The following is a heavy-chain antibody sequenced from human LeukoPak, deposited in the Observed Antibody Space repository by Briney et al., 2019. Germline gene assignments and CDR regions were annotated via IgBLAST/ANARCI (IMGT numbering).Heavy chain of an antibody. CDR3: AREYAAGDHYYMDV. CDR1: GGSISSGGYS. Sequence: PSETLSLTCAVSGGSISSGGYSWSWIRQPPGKGLEWIGYIYYSGSTYYNPSLKSRVTISVDTSKNQFSLKLSSVTAADTAVYYCAREYAAGDHYYMDVWGKGTTVTVSS. V-gene: IGHV4-30-4*07. CDR2: IYYSGST. J-gene: IGHJ6*03. D-gene: IGHD6-13*01.